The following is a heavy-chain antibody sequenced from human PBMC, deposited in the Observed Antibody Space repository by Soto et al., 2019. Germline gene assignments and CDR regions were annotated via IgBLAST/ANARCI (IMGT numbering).Heavy chain of an antibody. Sequence: SETLSLTCTVPGGSISGYYWSWIRQPPGKGLEWIGEINHSGSTNYNPPLKSRVTISVDTSKNQFSLKLSSVTAADTAVYYCASQGGDYYVSGSYYQNWFDPWAQGTLVTVSS. V-gene: IGHV4-34*01. D-gene: IGHD3-10*01. CDR3: ASQGGDYYVSGSYYQNWFDP. CDR2: INHSGST. CDR1: GGSISGYY. J-gene: IGHJ5*02.